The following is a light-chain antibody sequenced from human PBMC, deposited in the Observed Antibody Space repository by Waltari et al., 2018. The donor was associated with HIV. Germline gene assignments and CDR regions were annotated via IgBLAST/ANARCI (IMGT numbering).Light chain of an antibody. CDR1: QIFITN. J-gene: IGKJ1*01. V-gene: IGKV3-15*01. CDR3: QQYNNWPRT. CDR2: AAS. Sequence: EIVLTHSPATLSVSPGERATLSCMASQIFITNLACYQQKPGQAPRLLIYAASTRATGIPASVSGSGSGTEFTLTISSLQSEDFAFYYCQQYNNWPRTFGQGTKVEIK.